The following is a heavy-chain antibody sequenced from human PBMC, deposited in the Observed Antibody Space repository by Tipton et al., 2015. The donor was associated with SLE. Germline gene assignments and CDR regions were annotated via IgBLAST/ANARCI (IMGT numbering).Heavy chain of an antibody. CDR1: GYSFPGFY. D-gene: IGHD5/OR15-5a*01. CDR2: INPNSGGT. Sequence: QVQLVQSGAGVKKPGASVKVSCKASGYSFPGFYIHWVRQAPGQGLEWMGWINPNSGGTNSAQKFQARVTMTRDTSINRAYLDLNSLTSADTAVYYCARSHFYDDMRQFEYWGQGSLVTVSS. V-gene: IGHV1-2*02. J-gene: IGHJ4*02. CDR3: ARSHFYDDMRQFEY.